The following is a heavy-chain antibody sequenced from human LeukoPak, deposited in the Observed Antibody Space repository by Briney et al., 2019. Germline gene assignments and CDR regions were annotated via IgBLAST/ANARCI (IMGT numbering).Heavy chain of an antibody. Sequence: PGGSLRLSCVASGFTFTDYAMSWVRQAPGKGLEWVSSIGGGGFNTHYADPVKGRFSISRDASTNTLYLEMNSLRADDSALYYCAKDNFGLVPYCFDSWGQGTLVTVSS. V-gene: IGHV3-23*01. CDR2: IGGGGFNT. D-gene: IGHD2-21*01. J-gene: IGHJ4*02. CDR3: AKDNFGLVPYCFDS. CDR1: GFTFTDYA.